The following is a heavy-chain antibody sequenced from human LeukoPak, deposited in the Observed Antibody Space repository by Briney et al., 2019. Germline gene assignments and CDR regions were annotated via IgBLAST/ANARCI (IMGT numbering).Heavy chain of an antibody. CDR3: ARHQWHDYDYMGD. CDR1: GGSISSSSYY. CDR2: IYYSGDT. V-gene: IGHV4-39*01. Sequence: SETLSLTCTVSGGSISSSSYYWGWIRQPPGKGLEWIGSIYYSGDTYYNPSLKSRGVTISVDTSKNQFSLRLSSVTAADTAVYYCARHQWHDYDYMGDWGKGSTVTVSS. D-gene: IGHD6-19*01. J-gene: IGHJ6*03.